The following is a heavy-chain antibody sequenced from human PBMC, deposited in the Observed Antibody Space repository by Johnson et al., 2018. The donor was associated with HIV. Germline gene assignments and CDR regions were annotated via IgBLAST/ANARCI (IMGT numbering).Heavy chain of an antibody. Sequence: QVQLVESGGGVVQPGRSLRLSCAASGFTFSSYAMHWVRQAPGKVLEWVAVISSDVSNKYYAYSVKGRFTISRDNSKNTLYLQMNSLRAEDTAVYYCARVHSGGAFDIWGQGTMVTVSS. CDR3: ARVHSGGAFDI. V-gene: IGHV3-30-3*01. CDR2: ISSDVSNK. J-gene: IGHJ3*02. CDR1: GFTFSSYA.